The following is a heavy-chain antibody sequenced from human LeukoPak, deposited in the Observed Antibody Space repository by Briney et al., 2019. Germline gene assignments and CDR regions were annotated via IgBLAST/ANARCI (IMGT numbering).Heavy chain of an antibody. D-gene: IGHD6-6*01. CDR3: ARGLFTEYSSSSAADY. Sequence: ASVKVSCKASGYTFTSYGISWVRQAPGQGLEWMGWINPNSGGTNYAQKFQGRVTMTRDTSISTACMELSRLRSDDTAVYYCARGLFTEYSSSSAADYWGQGTLVTVSS. V-gene: IGHV1-2*02. CDR1: GYTFTSYG. CDR2: INPNSGGT. J-gene: IGHJ4*02.